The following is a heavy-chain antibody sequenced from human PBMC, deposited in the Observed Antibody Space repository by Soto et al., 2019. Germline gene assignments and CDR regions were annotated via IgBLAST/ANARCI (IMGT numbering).Heavy chain of an antibody. V-gene: IGHV1-69*01. D-gene: IGHD5-18*01. CDR3: ARVDSSMFEGWEWLDP. CDR2: FIPMFDIT. Sequence: QVQLVQSGAEVKTPGSSVKVSCKASGGTFNNNAINWVRQAPGQGLEWMGGFIPMFDITDYAQKFQGRVTITADESTGTTYLELHSLRSEDTAVYYCARVDSSMFEGWEWLDPWGQGTLVTVSS. CDR1: GGTFNNNA. J-gene: IGHJ5*02.